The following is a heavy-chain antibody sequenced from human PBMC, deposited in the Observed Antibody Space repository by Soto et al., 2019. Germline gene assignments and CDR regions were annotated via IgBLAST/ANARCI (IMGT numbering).Heavy chain of an antibody. Sequence: DTLSLTCTVSGGSISSYYWSWIRQPPGKGLEWIGYIYYSGSTNYSPSLKSRVAISLDTSENQFSLKVNSVNAADTAVYYCARIGGYHGPLDYWGQGTPVTVSS. CDR2: IYYSGST. CDR1: GGSISSYY. V-gene: IGHV4-59*01. D-gene: IGHD6-25*01. J-gene: IGHJ4*02. CDR3: ARIGGYHGPLDY.